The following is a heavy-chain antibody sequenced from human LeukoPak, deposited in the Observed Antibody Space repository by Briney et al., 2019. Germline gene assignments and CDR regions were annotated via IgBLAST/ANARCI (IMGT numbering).Heavy chain of an antibody. Sequence: ASVKVSCKASGYTFTGYYMHWVRQAPGRGLEWMGWINPNSGGTNYAQKFQGWVTMTRDTSISTAYMELSRLRSDDTAVYYCARAARSIAVVDPPTDWGQGTLVTVSS. CDR2: INPNSGGT. CDR3: ARAARSIAVVDPPTD. D-gene: IGHD6-19*01. V-gene: IGHV1-2*04. J-gene: IGHJ4*02. CDR1: GYTFTGYY.